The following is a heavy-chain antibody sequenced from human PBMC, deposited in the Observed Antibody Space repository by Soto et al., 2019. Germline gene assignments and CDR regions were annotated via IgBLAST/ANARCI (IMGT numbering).Heavy chain of an antibody. CDR2: ISYDGSNK. V-gene: IGHV3-30*18. J-gene: IGHJ4*02. CDR3: AKDGYYAETDGPDFDY. CDR1: GFTFSSYT. Sequence: SLRLSCAASGFTFSSYTIHWVRQAPGKGLEWVAVISYDGSNKYYADSVKGRFTISRDNSKNTLYLQMNSLRAEDTAVYYCAKDGYYAETDGPDFDYWGQGT. D-gene: IGHD3-3*01.